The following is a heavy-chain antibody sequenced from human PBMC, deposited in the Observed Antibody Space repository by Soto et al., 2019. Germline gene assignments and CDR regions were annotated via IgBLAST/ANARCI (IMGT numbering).Heavy chain of an antibody. CDR3: TRSYSGHAFDI. D-gene: IGHD1-26*01. V-gene: IGHV3-73*01. J-gene: IGHJ3*02. CDR1: GFTFIGSA. CDR2: IRSKANSYAT. Sequence: GGSLRLSCAASGFTFIGSAIHFFRHASWKGLEWVVRIRSKANSYATAYAASVKGRFTISRDDSKNTAYLQMNSLKTEDTAVYYCTRSYSGHAFDIWGQGTMVTVSS.